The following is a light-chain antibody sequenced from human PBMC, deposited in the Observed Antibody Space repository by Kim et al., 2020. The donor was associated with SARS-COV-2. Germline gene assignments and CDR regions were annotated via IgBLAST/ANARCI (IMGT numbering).Light chain of an antibody. Sequence: ASTGDRVTITCRASQGISSYLAWYQQKPGKAPKLLIYAASTLQSGVPSRFSGSGSGTDFTLTISCLQSEDFATYYCQQYYSYPGAFGQGTKVDIK. CDR3: QQYYSYPGA. J-gene: IGKJ1*01. CDR1: QGISSY. CDR2: AAS. V-gene: IGKV1-8*01.